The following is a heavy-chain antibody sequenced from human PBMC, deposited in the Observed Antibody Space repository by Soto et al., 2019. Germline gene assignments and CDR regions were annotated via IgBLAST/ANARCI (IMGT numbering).Heavy chain of an antibody. Sequence: QVQLQQWGAGLLKPSETLSLTCAVYGGSFSGYYWSWIRQPPGKGLEWIGEINHSGSTNYNPSLKSRVTISVDTSKNQLSLKLSSVTAADTAVYYCAREITVTTRYYYGMDVWGQGTTVTVSS. CDR2: INHSGST. CDR1: GGSFSGYY. V-gene: IGHV4-34*01. CDR3: AREITVTTRYYYGMDV. D-gene: IGHD4-17*01. J-gene: IGHJ6*02.